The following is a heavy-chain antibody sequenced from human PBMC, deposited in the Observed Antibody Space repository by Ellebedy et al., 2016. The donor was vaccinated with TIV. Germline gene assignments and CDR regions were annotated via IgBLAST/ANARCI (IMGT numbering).Heavy chain of an antibody. Sequence: LRLSCAISGDSVSSSSAAWNWIRQSPSRGLEWLGRTYYRSEWTNDYAVSVESRITVNSDTSKNQFSLHLNSVTPEDTAVYYCARGRPDYYAMDVWGQGTTVTVSS. CDR2: TYYRSEWTN. J-gene: IGHJ6*02. CDR3: ARGRPDYYAMDV. V-gene: IGHV6-1*01. CDR1: GDSVSSSSAA.